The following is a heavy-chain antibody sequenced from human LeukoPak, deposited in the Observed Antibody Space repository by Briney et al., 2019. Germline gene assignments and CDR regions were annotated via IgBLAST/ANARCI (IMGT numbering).Heavy chain of an antibody. D-gene: IGHD2-15*01. CDR1: GGSISSGGYF. CDR3: AREAHCSGGSCYYADY. V-gene: IGHV4-61*08. J-gene: IGHJ4*02. CDR2: IYYSGST. Sequence: TSETLSLTCAVSGGSISSGGYFWSWIRQPPGKGLEWIGYIYYSGSTNYNPSLKSRVTISKDTSKNQFSLKLSSVTAADTAVYYCAREAHCSGGSCYYADYWGQGNLVTVSS.